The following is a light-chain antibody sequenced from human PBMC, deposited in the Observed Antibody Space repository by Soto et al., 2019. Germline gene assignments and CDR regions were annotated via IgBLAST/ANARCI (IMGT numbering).Light chain of an antibody. Sequence: QSALTQPASVSGSPGQSITISCTRTSSDVGSYNLVSWYQQHPGKAPKLMIYEGSKRPSGVSNRFSGSKSGNTASLTISGLQAEDEADYYCCSYAGSSTFERVFGGGTKLTVL. CDR2: EGS. J-gene: IGLJ2*01. CDR1: SSDVGSYNL. V-gene: IGLV2-23*03. CDR3: CSYAGSSTFERV.